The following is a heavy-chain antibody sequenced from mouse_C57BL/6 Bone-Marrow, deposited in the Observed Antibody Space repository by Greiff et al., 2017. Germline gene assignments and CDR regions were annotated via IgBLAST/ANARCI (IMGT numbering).Heavy chain of an antibody. CDR3: TRYYYGSTLYWYFDV. D-gene: IGHD1-1*01. J-gene: IGHJ1*03. CDR2: IDPENGDT. V-gene: IGHV14-4*01. Sequence: VQLQQSGAELVRPGASVKLSCTASGFNIKDDYMHWVKQRPEQGLEWIGWIDPENGDTEYASEFQGKATITADTSSNTAYLQLSSLTSEDTAVYYCTRYYYGSTLYWYFDVWGTGTTVTVSS. CDR1: GFNIKDDY.